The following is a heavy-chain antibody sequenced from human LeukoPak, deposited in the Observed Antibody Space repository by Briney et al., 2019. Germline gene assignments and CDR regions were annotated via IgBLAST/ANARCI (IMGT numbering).Heavy chain of an antibody. CDR2: IYYSGSS. V-gene: IGHV4-59*01. Sequence: SETLSLTCTVSGGSISSYYWSWIRQPPGKGLEWIGYIYYSGSSNYNPSLKSRVTISVDTSKNQFSLKLSSVTAADTAVYYCAREMTAINPGDDAFDIWGQGTMVTVSS. CDR1: GGSISSYY. J-gene: IGHJ3*02. CDR3: AREMTAINPGDDAFDI. D-gene: IGHD2-21*02.